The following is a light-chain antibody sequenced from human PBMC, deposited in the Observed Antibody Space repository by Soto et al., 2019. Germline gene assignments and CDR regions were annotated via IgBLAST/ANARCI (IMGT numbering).Light chain of an antibody. V-gene: IGKV1-5*03. CDR2: KAS. J-gene: IGKJ4*01. CDR1: QSIRTW. Sequence: DIQMTQSPSTLSASVGDRVTITCRASQSIRTWLAWYQQEPGKAPKLLIHKASSLQSGVPSRFSGSGSGTDFTLTISSLQPEDFATYYCQQANSFPLTFGGGTKLDIK. CDR3: QQANSFPLT.